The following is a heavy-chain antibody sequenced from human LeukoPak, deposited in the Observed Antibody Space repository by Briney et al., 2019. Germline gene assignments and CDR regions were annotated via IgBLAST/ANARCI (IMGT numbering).Heavy chain of an antibody. J-gene: IGHJ4*02. CDR1: GGSISSGGYY. Sequence: PSETLSLTCTVSGGSISSGGYYWSWIRQHPGKGLEWIGYIYYSGSTNYNPSLKSRVTISVDTSKNQFSLKLSSVTAADTAVYYCARTYYDSRYFDYWGQGTLVTVSS. CDR3: ARTYYDSRYFDY. CDR2: IYYSGST. D-gene: IGHD3-22*01. V-gene: IGHV4-61*08.